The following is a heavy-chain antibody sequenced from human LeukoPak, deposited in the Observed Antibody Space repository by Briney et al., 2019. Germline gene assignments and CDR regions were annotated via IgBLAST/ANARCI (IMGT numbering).Heavy chain of an antibody. CDR1: GGTFSSYA. Sequence: ASVKVSCKASGGTFSSYAISWVRQAPGQGLEWMGGIIPIFGTANYAQKFQGRVTITADESTSTAYMELSSLRSEDTAVYYCARLPRPNYDFWSGYYNYYYMDVWGKGTTVTVSS. CDR2: IIPIFGTA. V-gene: IGHV1-69*13. J-gene: IGHJ6*03. D-gene: IGHD3-3*01. CDR3: ARLPRPNYDFWSGYYNYYYMDV.